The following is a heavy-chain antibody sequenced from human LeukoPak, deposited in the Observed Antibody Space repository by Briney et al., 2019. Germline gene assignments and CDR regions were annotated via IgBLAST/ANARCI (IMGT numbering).Heavy chain of an antibody. CDR3: ARFLGYSSGWPSFDI. CDR2: ISAYNGNT. D-gene: IGHD6-19*01. J-gene: IGHJ3*02. CDR1: GYTFTSYD. Sequence: ASVKVSCKASGYTFTSYDINWVRQAPGQGLEWMGWISAYNGNTNYAQKLQGRVTMTTDTSTSTAYMELRSLRSDDTAVYYCARFLGYSSGWPSFDIWGQGTMVTVSS. V-gene: IGHV1-18*01.